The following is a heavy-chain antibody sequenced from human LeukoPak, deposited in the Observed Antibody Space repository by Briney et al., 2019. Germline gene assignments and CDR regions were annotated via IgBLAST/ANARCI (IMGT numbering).Heavy chain of an antibody. CDR1: GYSISSGYY. CDR3: ARHSRLQPTLGGYFDY. V-gene: IGHV4-38-2*01. Sequence: PSETLSLTCAVSGYSISSGYYWGWIWQPPGKGLEWIGSIYHSGSTSYNPSLKSRVTISVDTSKNQFSLKLSSVTAADTAVYYCARHSRLQPTLGGYFDYWGQGTLVTVSS. CDR2: IYHSGST. J-gene: IGHJ4*02. D-gene: IGHD3-16*01.